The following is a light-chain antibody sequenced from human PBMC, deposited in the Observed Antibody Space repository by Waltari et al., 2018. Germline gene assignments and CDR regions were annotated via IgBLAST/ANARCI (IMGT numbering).Light chain of an antibody. Sequence: EIVLTQSPGTLSLSPGERATLSCRASQSVSSNYLAWYQQKPGQAPRLLIYGASNRATGIPDRFSGSGSATDFTLTISRLEPEDFAVYYCHQCGNSPYTFGQGTKLEI. CDR3: HQCGNSPYT. CDR2: GAS. V-gene: IGKV3-20*01. J-gene: IGKJ2*01. CDR1: QSVSSNY.